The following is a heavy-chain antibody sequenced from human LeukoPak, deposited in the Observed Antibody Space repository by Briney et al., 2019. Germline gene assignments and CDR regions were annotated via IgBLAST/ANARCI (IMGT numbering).Heavy chain of an antibody. D-gene: IGHD4-23*01. V-gene: IGHV3-74*01. CDR1: GFTFNAYW. J-gene: IGHJ4*02. CDR3: ARDDGGNAFDY. CDR2: TYSDGSKS. Sequence: GGSLRLSCAASGFTFNAYWMHWIRLASGKGLMWVARTYSDGSKSIYADSVKGRFTISRDNGKNTLYLQMNSLRVDDTAVYYCARDDGGNAFDYWGPGTVVTVSS.